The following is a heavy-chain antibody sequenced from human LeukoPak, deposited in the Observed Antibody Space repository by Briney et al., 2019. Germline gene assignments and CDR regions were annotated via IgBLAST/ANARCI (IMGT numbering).Heavy chain of an antibody. D-gene: IGHD2-15*01. CDR2: IVVGSGNT. CDR1: GFTFTSSA. Sequence: GTSVKVSCKASGFTFTSSAVQWVRQARGQRLEWIGWIVVGSGNTNYAQKFQERVTITRDMSTSTAYMELSSLRSEDTAVYYCAAPPYCSGGSCYGLGYDYWGQGTLVTVSS. CDR3: AAPPYCSGGSCYGLGYDY. V-gene: IGHV1-58*01. J-gene: IGHJ4*02.